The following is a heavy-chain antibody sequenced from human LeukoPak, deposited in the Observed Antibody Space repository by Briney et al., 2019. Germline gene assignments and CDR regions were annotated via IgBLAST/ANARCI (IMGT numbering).Heavy chain of an antibody. D-gene: IGHD5-24*01. CDR3: AGQLGEMAR. V-gene: IGHV4-59*01. J-gene: IGHJ4*02. Sequence: SETLSLTCTVSGGSISSYYWSWIRQPPGKGLEWIGYIYYGGSTNYNPSLKSRVTISVDTSKNQFSLKLSSVTAADTAVYYCAGQLGEMARWGQGTLVTVSS. CDR1: GGSISSYY. CDR2: IYYGGST.